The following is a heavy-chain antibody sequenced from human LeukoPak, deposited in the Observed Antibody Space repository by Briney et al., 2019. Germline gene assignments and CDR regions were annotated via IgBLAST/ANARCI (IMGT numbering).Heavy chain of an antibody. J-gene: IGHJ4*02. D-gene: IGHD1-1*01. CDR1: GFTFSSYW. CDR3: ARGVNGGYFDY. Sequence: GGSLRLSCAASGFTFSSYWMSWVRQAPGKGLEWVANIKQDGSEKYYADSVKGRFTISRDNAKNSLYLQMNSLRAEDTAVYYCARGVNGGYFDYWGQGTLVTVSS. CDR2: IKQDGSEK. V-gene: IGHV3-7*01.